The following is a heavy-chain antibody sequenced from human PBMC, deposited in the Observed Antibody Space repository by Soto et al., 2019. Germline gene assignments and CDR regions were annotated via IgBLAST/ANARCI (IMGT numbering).Heavy chain of an antibody. CDR1: GFSFSCYN. J-gene: IGHJ3*01. CDR3: ARVVYFDRSAYGL. Sequence: GGSLRLSCAASGFSFSCYNMNWVRQAPGKGLEWVSSISGDSNYIYYADSVQGRFTISRDNAKNSVYLQMNSLRAEDTAVYYCARVVYFDRSAYGLWGQGTMVTVSS. V-gene: IGHV3-21*01. D-gene: IGHD3-22*01. CDR2: ISGDSNYI.